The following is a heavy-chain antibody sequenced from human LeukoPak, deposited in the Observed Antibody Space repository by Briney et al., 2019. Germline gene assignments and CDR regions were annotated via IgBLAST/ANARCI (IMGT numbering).Heavy chain of an antibody. CDR2: ISYDGSNK. Sequence: GGSLRLSCAASGFTFSSYAMHWVRQAPGKGLEWVAVISYDGSNKYYADSVKGRFTISRDNAKNSLYLQMNSLRAEDTAVYYCARDPSSYDFWSGYPTPCFDYWGQGTLVTVSS. V-gene: IGHV3-30-3*01. CDR1: GFTFSSYA. J-gene: IGHJ4*02. CDR3: ARDPSSYDFWSGYPTPCFDY. D-gene: IGHD3-3*01.